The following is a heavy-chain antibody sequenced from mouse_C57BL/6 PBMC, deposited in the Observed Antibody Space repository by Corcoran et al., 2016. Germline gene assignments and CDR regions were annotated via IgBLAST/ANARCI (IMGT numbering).Heavy chain of an antibody. J-gene: IGHJ2*01. D-gene: IGHD2-4*01. V-gene: IGHV1-75*01. Sequence: QVQLQQSGPELVKPGASVKISCKASGYTFTDYYINWVKQRPGQGLEWIGWIFPGSGSTYYNEKFEGKATLTVDKSSSTAYMLLSSLTSEDSAVYFCARSDDYDRRFDYWGQGTTLTVSS. CDR2: IFPGSGST. CDR3: ARSDDYDRRFDY. CDR1: GYTFTDYY.